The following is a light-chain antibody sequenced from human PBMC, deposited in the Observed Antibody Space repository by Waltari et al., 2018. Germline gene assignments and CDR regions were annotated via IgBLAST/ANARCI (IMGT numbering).Light chain of an antibody. CDR2: GAS. CDR3: QHYVRLPVT. V-gene: IGKV3-20*01. Sequence: EIVLTQSPGTLSLSPGERATLSCRASQTIRESLAWYQQKPGHAPRLLIYGASSRAAGIPYRFSGSGSGTDFGLTISMLEPEDFAVYDCQHYVRLPVTFGRGTKVEIK. CDR1: QTIRES. J-gene: IGKJ1*01.